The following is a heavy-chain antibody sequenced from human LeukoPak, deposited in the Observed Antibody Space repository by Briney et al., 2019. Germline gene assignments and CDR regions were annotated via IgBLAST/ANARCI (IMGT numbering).Heavy chain of an antibody. CDR1: GGSISSYY. CDR3: ASEAAAGLYYYYYMDV. CDR2: IYTSGST. D-gene: IGHD6-13*01. Sequence: PSETLSLTCTVSGGSISSYYWSWIRQPAGKGLEWIGRIYTSGSTNYNPSLKSRVTMSVDTSKSQFSLKLSSVTAADTAVYYCASEAAAGLYYYYYMDVWGKGTTVTVSS. J-gene: IGHJ6*03. V-gene: IGHV4-4*07.